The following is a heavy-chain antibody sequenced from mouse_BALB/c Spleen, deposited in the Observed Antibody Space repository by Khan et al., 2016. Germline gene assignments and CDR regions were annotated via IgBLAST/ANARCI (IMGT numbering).Heavy chain of an antibody. CDR2: IRSTSNNYAT. CDR1: GFTLNTYA. J-gene: IGHJ3*01. V-gene: IGHV10-1*02. Sequence: EVQLVESGGGLVQPKGSLKLSCAASGFTLNTYAMNWVRQAPGKGLEWVARIRSTSNNYATYYDESVKDRITISRDASPNILYFEMHNLETEAAAMSNCVRNYDGGFAYWGQGTLVTVSP. CDR3: VRNYDGGFAY. D-gene: IGHD2-4*01.